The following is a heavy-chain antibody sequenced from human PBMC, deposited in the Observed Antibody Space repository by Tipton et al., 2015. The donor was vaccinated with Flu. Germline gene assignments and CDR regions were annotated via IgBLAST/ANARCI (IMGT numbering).Heavy chain of an antibody. V-gene: IGHV3-30*18. J-gene: IGHJ6*02. Sequence: SLRLSCTASGFTFSSYGMRWVRQAPGKGLEWVAAISYDGSNKYHADSVKGRFTISRDNSRNTLYLQLNSLRAEDTAFYYCAKSINEPYYYYGMDVWGQGTTVTVAS. CDR2: ISYDGSNK. CDR1: GFTFSSYG. CDR3: AKSINEPYYYYGMDV. D-gene: IGHD5-12*01.